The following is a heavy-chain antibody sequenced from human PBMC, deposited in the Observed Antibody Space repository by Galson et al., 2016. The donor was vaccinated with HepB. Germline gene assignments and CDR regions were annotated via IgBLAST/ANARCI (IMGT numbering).Heavy chain of an antibody. CDR1: GFTFSSYG. V-gene: IGHV3-33*01. Sequence: SLRLSCAASGFTFSSYGMHWVRQAPGKGLEWVAVIWYDGSNKYYADSVKGRFTISRDNSKNTLYQQMNSLRAEDTAVYYCATEAPILAPTLDYWGQGTLVTVSS. D-gene: IGHD2/OR15-2a*01. J-gene: IGHJ4*02. CDR2: IWYDGSNK. CDR3: ATEAPILAPTLDY.